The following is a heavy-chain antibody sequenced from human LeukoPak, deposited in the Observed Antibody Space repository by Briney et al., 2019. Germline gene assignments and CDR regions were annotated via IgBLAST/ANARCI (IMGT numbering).Heavy chain of an antibody. D-gene: IGHD4-17*01. CDR1: GFTFISYA. CDR3: ATKTSYGDRYFDY. V-gene: IGHV3-23*01. J-gene: IGHJ4*02. CDR2: ISGSGGST. Sequence: GSLRLSCAASGFTFISYAMSWVRQAPGKGLEWVSAISGSGGSTYYADSVKGRFTISRDNSKNTLYLQMNSLRAEYTAIYYCATKTSYGDRYFDYWGQGTLVTVSS.